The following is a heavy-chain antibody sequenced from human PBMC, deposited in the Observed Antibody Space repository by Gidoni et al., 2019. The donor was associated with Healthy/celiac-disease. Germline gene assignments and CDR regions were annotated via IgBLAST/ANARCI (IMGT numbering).Heavy chain of an antibody. V-gene: IGHV4-4*07. J-gene: IGHJ5*02. CDR1: GGSISSYY. D-gene: IGHD5-18*01. CDR2: IYTSGST. Sequence: VQLQESGPGLVTPSQTLSLHCTVAGGSISSYYWSWIRQPAGKGLEWIGRIYTSGSTNYNPSLKSRVTMSVDTSKNQFSLKLSSVTAADTAVYYCARSPWIQPYWFDPWGQGTLVTVSS. CDR3: ARSPWIQPYWFDP.